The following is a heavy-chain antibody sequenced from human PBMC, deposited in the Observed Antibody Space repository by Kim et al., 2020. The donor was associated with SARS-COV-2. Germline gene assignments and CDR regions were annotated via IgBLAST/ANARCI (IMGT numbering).Heavy chain of an antibody. CDR2: IYYDGLT. V-gene: IGHV4-39*01. Sequence: SETLSPTCTVSGASITRTTDYWGWIRQPPGKGLEWIGNIYYDGLTYYNPSLKSRVTISVDTSKNQFSLQLTSLTAADTAEYFCARHISRSVPRAPDSWGQGTLVTVSS. CDR3: ARHISRSVPRAPDS. D-gene: IGHD2-2*01. J-gene: IGHJ4*02. CDR1: GASITRTTDY.